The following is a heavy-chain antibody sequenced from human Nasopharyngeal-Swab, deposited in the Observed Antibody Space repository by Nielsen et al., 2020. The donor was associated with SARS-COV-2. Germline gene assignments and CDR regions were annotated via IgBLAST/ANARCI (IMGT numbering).Heavy chain of an antibody. V-gene: IGHV3-7*04. CDR2: MNQDGSEK. CDR3: ARDGDWNFGF. D-gene: IGHD3/OR15-3a*01. Sequence: GESLKISCAASGFTFSSYAMSWVRQAPGKGLEWVADMNQDGSEKRYVDSVQGRFTISRDNAKNSLYLQMNSLRAEDTAVYYCARDGDWNFGFWGQGTLVSVSS. CDR1: GFTFSSYA. J-gene: IGHJ4*02.